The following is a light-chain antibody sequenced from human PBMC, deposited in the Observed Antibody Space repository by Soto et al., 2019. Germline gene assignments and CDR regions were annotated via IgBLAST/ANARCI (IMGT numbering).Light chain of an antibody. V-gene: IGLV1-47*02. CDR3: QSYDSSLSASGVV. J-gene: IGLJ2*01. Sequence: QSVLTQPPSASGTPGQRVTISCSGSSSNIGRNYVYWYQQLPGTAPKLLVFDDNQRPSGVPDRFSGSKSGTSASLAITGLQAEDEADYYCQSYDSSLSASGVVFGGGTKLTVL. CDR1: SSNIGRNY. CDR2: DDN.